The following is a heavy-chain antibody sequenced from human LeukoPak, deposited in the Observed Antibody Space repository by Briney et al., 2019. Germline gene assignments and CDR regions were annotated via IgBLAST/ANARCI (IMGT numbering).Heavy chain of an antibody. J-gene: IGHJ3*02. CDR2: ISSNGGST. CDR3: ARDGGTAMVFGAFDI. V-gene: IGHV3-64*01. CDR1: GFTFSSYA. Sequence: GGSLRLSCAASGFTFSSYAMHWVRQAPGKGLEYVSAISSNGGSTYYANSVKGRFTISRDNSKNTLHLQMGSLRAEDMAVYYCARDGGTAMVFGAFDIWGQGTMVTVSS. D-gene: IGHD5-18*01.